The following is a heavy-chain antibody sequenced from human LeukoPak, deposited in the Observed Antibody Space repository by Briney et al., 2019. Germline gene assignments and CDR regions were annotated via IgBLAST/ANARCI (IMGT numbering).Heavy chain of an antibody. V-gene: IGHV3-7*01. D-gene: IGHD2-2*01. CDR1: GFSFGNYW. CDR3: AREGSSAISHAADF. Sequence: GGSLLLSCAASGFSFGNYWMIWVRPAPGKGLEWVANIKQDGSEKHYVDSVRGRLTISRDNAKNSLYLQMNSLRAEDTAVYYCAREGSSAISHAADFWGQGTLVTVSS. J-gene: IGHJ4*02. CDR2: IKQDGSEK.